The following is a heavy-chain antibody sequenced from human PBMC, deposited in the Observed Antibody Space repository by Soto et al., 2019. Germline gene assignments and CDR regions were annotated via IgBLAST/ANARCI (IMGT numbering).Heavy chain of an antibody. V-gene: IGHV3-30*18. CDR2: ISYDGNNK. Sequence: QVQLVESGGGVVQPGRSLRLSCAASGFTFSTYGMHWVRQAPGKGLEWVAGISYDGNNKYYADSVKGRFTIARDNSKNTLFLQMDSLRAEDTAVYYCAKDHLPSTVTTPGYWGQGTLVTVSS. D-gene: IGHD4-17*01. CDR3: AKDHLPSTVTTPGY. CDR1: GFTFSTYG. J-gene: IGHJ4*02.